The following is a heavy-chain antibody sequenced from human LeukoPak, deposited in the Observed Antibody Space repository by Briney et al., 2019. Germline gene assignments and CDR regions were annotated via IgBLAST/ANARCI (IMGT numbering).Heavy chain of an antibody. Sequence: SETLSLTCAVYGGSFSGYYWSWIRQPPGRGLEWIGEINHSGSTNYNPSLKSRVTISVDTSKNQFSLRLSSVTAADTAVYYCARGPPHYYWGQGTLVTVSS. CDR1: GGSFSGYY. J-gene: IGHJ4*02. V-gene: IGHV4-34*01. CDR3: ARGPPHYY. CDR2: INHSGST. D-gene: IGHD3-3*02.